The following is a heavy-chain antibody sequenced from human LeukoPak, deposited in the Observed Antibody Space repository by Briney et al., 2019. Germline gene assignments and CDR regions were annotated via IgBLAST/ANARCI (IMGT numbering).Heavy chain of an antibody. V-gene: IGHV1-69*05. CDR1: GGTFSSYA. Sequence: SVKVSCKASGGTFSSYAISWVRQAPGQGLEWMGGIIPIFGTANYAQKFQGRVTITTDESTSTAYMELSSLRSEDTAVYYCARSGSSWYSWFDPWGQGTLVTVSS. D-gene: IGHD6-13*01. CDR3: ARSGSSWYSWFDP. J-gene: IGHJ5*02. CDR2: IIPIFGTA.